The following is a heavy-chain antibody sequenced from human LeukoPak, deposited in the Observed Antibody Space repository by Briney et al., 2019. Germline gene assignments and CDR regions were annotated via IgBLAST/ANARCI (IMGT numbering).Heavy chain of an antibody. J-gene: IGHJ3*02. Sequence: PGGSLRLSCAASGFTFSSYGVHWVRQAPGEGLEWVAFIRYDGTNKYYTDSVKGRFTISRDNSKKTLYLQMNSLRAEDTAVYYCAKDLGTRSVHDGFDIWGQGTMVTVSS. CDR2: IRYDGTNK. V-gene: IGHV3-30*02. CDR1: GFTFSSYG. D-gene: IGHD1-1*01. CDR3: AKDLGTRSVHDGFDI.